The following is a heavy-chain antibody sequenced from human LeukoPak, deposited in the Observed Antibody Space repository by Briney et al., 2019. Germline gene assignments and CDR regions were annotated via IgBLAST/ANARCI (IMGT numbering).Heavy chain of an antibody. D-gene: IGHD3-16*01. J-gene: IGHJ6*02. CDR1: GFTSIAYA. CDR2: ISGGGVTT. V-gene: IGHV3-23*01. Sequence: PGGSLRLSCVRSGFTSIAYALTWARQAPGKGLEWVSGISGGGVTTYYADSVKGRFTISRDNSKNTLYLKMNSLRADDTAIYYCARNQQLGGHSYYYYGMDVWGQGTTVTVSS. CDR3: ARNQQLGGHSYYYYGMDV.